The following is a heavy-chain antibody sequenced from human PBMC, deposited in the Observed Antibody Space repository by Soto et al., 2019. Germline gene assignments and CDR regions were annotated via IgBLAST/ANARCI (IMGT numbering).Heavy chain of an antibody. Sequence: QVQLQESGPGLVKPSQTLSLTCTVSGGSISSGGYYWSWIRQHPGKGLEWIGYIYYSGSTYYNPSLKSLVTISVDTSKNQFSLKLSSVTAADTAVYYCARDSRVFCDYEYYFDYWGQGTLVTVSS. J-gene: IGHJ4*02. CDR1: GGSISSGGYY. V-gene: IGHV4-31*01. D-gene: IGHD4-17*01. CDR3: ARDSRVFCDYEYYFDY. CDR2: IYYSGST.